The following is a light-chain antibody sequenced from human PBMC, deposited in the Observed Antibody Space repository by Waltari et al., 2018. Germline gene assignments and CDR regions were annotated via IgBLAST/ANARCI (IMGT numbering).Light chain of an antibody. CDR3: ETGGHGTWV. Sequence: QLVLTQSPSASASLGASVKLTCTLSSGHSTNVIAWLQQQPEKGPRYLMKVDSDGSHRKGDDIPDRFSGSGSGAGRYLTISSLQSEDEADYYCETGGHGTWVFGGGTKLTVL. V-gene: IGLV4-69*01. CDR1: SGHSTNV. CDR2: VDSDGSH. J-gene: IGLJ3*02.